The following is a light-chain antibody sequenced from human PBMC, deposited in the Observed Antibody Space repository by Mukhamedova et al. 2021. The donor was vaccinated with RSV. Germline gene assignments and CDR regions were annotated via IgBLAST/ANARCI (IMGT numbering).Light chain of an antibody. CDR2: GAS. V-gene: IGKV3D-15*03. CDR1: QSVSAK. J-gene: IGKJ1*01. CDR3: QQYDSWPRT. Sequence: MGSQSVSAKVAWYQQKAGQAPRLPIFGASFRAAGIPARFSGSGSGTEFTLTISILQSEDIAVYYCQQYDSWPRTFGQGTKVEIK.